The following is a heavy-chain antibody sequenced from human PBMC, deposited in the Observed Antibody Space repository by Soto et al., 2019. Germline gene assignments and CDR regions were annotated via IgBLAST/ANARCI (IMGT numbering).Heavy chain of an antibody. CDR2: INPNSGGT. Sequence: ASVKVSCKASGYAFTGYYMHWVRQAPGQGLEWMGCINPNSGGTNYAQKFQGWVTMTRDTSISTAYMELSRLRSDDTTVYYCAVYDSSGPGAFDIWGQGTMVTVSS. V-gene: IGHV1-2*04. CDR3: AVYDSSGPGAFDI. CDR1: GYAFTGYY. D-gene: IGHD3-22*01. J-gene: IGHJ3*02.